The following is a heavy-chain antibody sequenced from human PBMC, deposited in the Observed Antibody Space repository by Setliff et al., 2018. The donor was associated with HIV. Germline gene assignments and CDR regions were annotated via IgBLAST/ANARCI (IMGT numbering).Heavy chain of an antibody. Sequence: GASVKVSCKASGYTFSQYPMHWVRQAPGQRLEWMGWINAGNGKTKYSQKFQGRVTIMRDTSATTVYMELSSLRPEDTAIYYCARDAGYIGSSWDRWGQGTLVTVSS. CDR1: GYTFSQYP. J-gene: IGHJ4*02. CDR2: INAGNGKT. D-gene: IGHD5-12*01. V-gene: IGHV1-3*01. CDR3: ARDAGYIGSSWDR.